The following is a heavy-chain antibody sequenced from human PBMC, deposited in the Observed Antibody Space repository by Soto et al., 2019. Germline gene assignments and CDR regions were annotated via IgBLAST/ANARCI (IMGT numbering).Heavy chain of an antibody. CDR1: GFPFISYA. J-gene: IGHJ4*02. D-gene: IGHD3-10*01. Sequence: PGVSLRLSCAASGFPFISYAMSWVRQAPGKGLEWVSAISGSGGSTYYADSVKGRFTISRDNSKNTLYLQMNSLRAEDTAVYYCAKGLHILWFEERQLDDWGQGTMVTVSS. CDR2: ISGSGGST. CDR3: AKGLHILWFEERQLDD. V-gene: IGHV3-23*01.